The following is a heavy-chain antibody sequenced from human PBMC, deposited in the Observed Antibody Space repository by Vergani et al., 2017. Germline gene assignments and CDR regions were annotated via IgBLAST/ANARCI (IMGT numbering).Heavy chain of an antibody. CDR2: ISYDGSNK. Sequence: QVQLVESGGGVVQPGRSLRLSCAASGFTFSSYGMHWVRQAPGKGLEWVAGISYDGSNKYYADSVKGRFHISRDNSKNTLYLQMNSLIAEDTAVYYWARSGAIYNERHGMDVWGQGTTVTVSS. CDR3: ARSGAIYNERHGMDV. CDR1: GFTFSSYG. J-gene: IGHJ6*02. D-gene: IGHD1-1*01. V-gene: IGHV3-30*03.